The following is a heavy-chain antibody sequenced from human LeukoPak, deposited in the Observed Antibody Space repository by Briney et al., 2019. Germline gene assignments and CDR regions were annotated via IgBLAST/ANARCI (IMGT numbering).Heavy chain of an antibody. J-gene: IGHJ5*02. CDR3: AREPYSSSWYNWFDP. CDR2: IYYSGST. D-gene: IGHD6-13*01. Sequence: SETLSLTCTVSGGSISSSSYYWGWIRQPPGKGLEWIGSIYYSGSTYYNPSLKSRVTISVDTSKNQFSLKLSSVTAADTAVYYCAREPYSSSWYNWFDPWGQGTPVTVSS. V-gene: IGHV4-39*07. CDR1: GGSISSSSYY.